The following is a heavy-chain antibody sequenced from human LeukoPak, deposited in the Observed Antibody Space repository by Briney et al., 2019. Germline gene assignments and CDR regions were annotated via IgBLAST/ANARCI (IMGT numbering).Heavy chain of an antibody. J-gene: IGHJ4*02. D-gene: IGHD6-19*01. V-gene: IGHV4-39*01. Sequence: SETLSLRCTVSGGSISSGSYYRGWIRQPPGRGLEWIGSINYSGNTYYNPSLKSRVTISADTSKNQFSLKLSAVTAADTAVYYCARFWGSGWPPFDSWGQGTLVTVSS. CDR3: ARFWGSGWPPFDS. CDR1: GGSISSGSYY. CDR2: INYSGNT.